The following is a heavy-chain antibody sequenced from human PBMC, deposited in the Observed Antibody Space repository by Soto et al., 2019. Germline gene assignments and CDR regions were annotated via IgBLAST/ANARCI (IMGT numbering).Heavy chain of an antibody. D-gene: IGHD6-19*01. V-gene: IGHV6-1*01. CDR3: ARGSYYSGWV. CDR1: GDSVSSTSTA. J-gene: IGHJ4*02. CDR2: TYYRSNWYT. Sequence: QTLSLTCAISGDSVSSTSTAWSWIRQSPSRGLEWLGRTYYRSNWYTDYAVSVKSRITISPDTSKNQFSLQLNSVTPEDTAVYYCARGSYYSGWVWGQGTLVTVSS.